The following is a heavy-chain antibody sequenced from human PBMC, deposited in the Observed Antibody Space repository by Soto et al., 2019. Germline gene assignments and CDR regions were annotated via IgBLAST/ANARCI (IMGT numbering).Heavy chain of an antibody. D-gene: IGHD3-16*01. CDR3: AKDVYGGWFDP. CDR1: GFSFDDYA. CDR2: ISGSGDNT. Sequence: GGSLRLSCAASGFSFDDYAMTWVRQATGKGLEWVSAISGSGDNTYYADSVKGRFTISRDNSRNTLYLQLNTLRAEDTALYYCAKDVYGGWFDPWGQGTLVTVSS. V-gene: IGHV3-23*01. J-gene: IGHJ5*02.